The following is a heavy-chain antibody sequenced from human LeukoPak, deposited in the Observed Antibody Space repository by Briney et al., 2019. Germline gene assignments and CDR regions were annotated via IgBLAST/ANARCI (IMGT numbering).Heavy chain of an antibody. CDR2: IYNDGTT. D-gene: IGHD7-27*01. V-gene: IGHV3-53*01. J-gene: IGHJ4*02. CDR1: GVTVTTRF. CDR3: TKTGGPWD. Sequence: GGSLRLSCSASGVTVTTRFTSRVRQAPGKGLEWVSVIYNDGTTYYADSVKGRFTISRDNPKNTLYLQMNALRAEDTAVYYCTKTGGPWDWSQGTLVTVSS.